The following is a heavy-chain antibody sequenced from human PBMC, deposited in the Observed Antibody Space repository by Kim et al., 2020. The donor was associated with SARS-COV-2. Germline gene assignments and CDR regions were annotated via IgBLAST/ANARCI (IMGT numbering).Heavy chain of an antibody. J-gene: IGHJ5*02. Sequence: SPSFQGQVTISADQSISTAYLQWSSLKASDTAMYYCAREIVGATTHWFDPWGQGTLVTVSS. CDR3: AREIVGATTHWFDP. D-gene: IGHD1-26*01. V-gene: IGHV5-51*01.